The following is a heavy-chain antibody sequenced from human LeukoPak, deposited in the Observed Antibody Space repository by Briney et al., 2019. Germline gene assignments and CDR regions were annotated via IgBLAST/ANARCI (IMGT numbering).Heavy chain of an antibody. D-gene: IGHD3-10*01. J-gene: IGHJ4*02. CDR1: GFTFSDNY. V-gene: IGHV3-11*04. CDR3: ARDHPGGLWFGELGVFDY. CDR2: ISSSGSTI. Sequence: GGSLRLSCAASGFTFSDNYMSWMRRAPGKGGEWVSYISSSGSTIFCADSVEGRFTIPRDNAKNGLYVQMNSLRAEDTAVYYCARDHPGGLWFGELGVFDYWGQGTLVTVSS.